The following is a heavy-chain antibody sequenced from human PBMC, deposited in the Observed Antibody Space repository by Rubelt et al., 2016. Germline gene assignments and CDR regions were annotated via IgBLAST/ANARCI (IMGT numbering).Heavy chain of an antibody. V-gene: IGHV1-3*01. CDR3: ARSKDTAMVTDADWYFDL. CDR2: INAGNGNT. CDR1: GYTFTSYA. Sequence: QVQLVQSGAEVKKPGASVKVSCKASGYTFTSYAMHWVRQAPGQRLEWMGWINAGNGNTKYSQKFQGRVTITRDTSASTAYMELSSLRSEDTAVYYCARSKDTAMVTDADWYFDLWGRGNLVTVSS. J-gene: IGHJ2*01. D-gene: IGHD5-18*01.